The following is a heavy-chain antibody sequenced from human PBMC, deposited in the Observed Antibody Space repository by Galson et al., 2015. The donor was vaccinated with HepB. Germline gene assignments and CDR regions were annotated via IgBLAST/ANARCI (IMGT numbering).Heavy chain of an antibody. CDR2: IWYDGSNK. D-gene: IGHD6-19*01. V-gene: IGHV3-33*01. Sequence: SLRLSCAASGFTFSSYGMHWVRQAPGQGLEWVAVIWYDGSNKYYADSVKGRFTISRDNSKNTLYLQMNSLRAEDTAVYYCARGRRVEQWLVRAFDIWGQGTMVTVSS. CDR3: ARGRRVEQWLVRAFDI. CDR1: GFTFSSYG. J-gene: IGHJ3*02.